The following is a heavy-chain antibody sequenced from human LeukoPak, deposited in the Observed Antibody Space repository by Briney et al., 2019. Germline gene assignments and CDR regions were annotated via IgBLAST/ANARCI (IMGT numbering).Heavy chain of an antibody. CDR2: IYYSGST. CDR3: ARINPYYYDSSGYYGH. J-gene: IGHJ4*02. Sequence: SETLSLTCTVSGGSISSSSYYWGWIRQPPGKGLEWIGSIYYSGSTYYNPSLKSRVTISVDTSKNQFSLKLSSVTAADTAVYYCARINPYYYDSSGYYGHWGQGTLVTVSS. D-gene: IGHD3-22*01. V-gene: IGHV4-39*07. CDR1: GGSISSSSYY.